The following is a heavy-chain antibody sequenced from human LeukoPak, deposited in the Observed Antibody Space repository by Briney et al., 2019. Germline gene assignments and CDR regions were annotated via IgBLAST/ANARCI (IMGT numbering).Heavy chain of an antibody. D-gene: IGHD1-26*01. V-gene: IGHV3-66*01. CDR2: IYYGGNT. CDR3: AALSGVGVKIGFDH. Sequence: GGSLRLSCAASGFTLSSNHMNWVRQAPGKGLERVSIIYYGGNTFYADSVKGRFTISRDNSKNTLYLQINSLRAEDTAVYYCAALSGVGVKIGFDHWGQGALVVVSS. CDR1: GFTLSSNH. J-gene: IGHJ4*02.